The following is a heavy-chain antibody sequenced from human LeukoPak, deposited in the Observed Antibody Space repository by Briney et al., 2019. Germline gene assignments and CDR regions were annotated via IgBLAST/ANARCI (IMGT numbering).Heavy chain of an antibody. J-gene: IGHJ5*02. CDR2: IKGDGSKK. Sequence: GGSLRLSCAASGFTFEHYWMRWVRQAPGKGLEWVATIKGDGSKKDYVDSVRGRFTVSIDNAKNSLYLQMSSLRVEDTAIYYCESTTGPWGQGTLVTASS. CDR3: ESTTGP. CDR1: GFTFEHYW. V-gene: IGHV3-7*03. D-gene: IGHD1-7*01.